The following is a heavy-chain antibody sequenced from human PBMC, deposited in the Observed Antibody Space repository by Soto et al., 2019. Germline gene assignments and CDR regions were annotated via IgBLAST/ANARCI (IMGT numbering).Heavy chain of an antibody. V-gene: IGHV3-21*01. D-gene: IGHD2-15*01. Sequence: PGGSLRLSCAASGFTFSKYTMNWVRQAPGKGLEWVSCISSSSSYIYYAGPVKGRFTISRDNAKNTLYLQMNSLRAEDTAVYYCARDLGGWSANPPLVYYGMDVWGQGT. CDR1: GFTFSKYT. J-gene: IGHJ6*02. CDR3: ARDLGGWSANPPLVYYGMDV. CDR2: ISSSSSYI.